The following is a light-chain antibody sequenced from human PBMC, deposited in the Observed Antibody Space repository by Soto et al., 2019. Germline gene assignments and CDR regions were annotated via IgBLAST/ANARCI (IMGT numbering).Light chain of an antibody. CDR3: SSYRFNTLHV. CDR2: EVS. J-gene: IGLJ1*01. V-gene: IGLV2-14*01. Sequence: LPQPASVSASPGQSITISCSGTSSDVGGYNYVSWYQQLPGRAPKLMIYEVSYRPSGVSNRFSGSKSGNTASLTISGLQAEDEADYYCSSYRFNTLHVFGTGTKV. CDR1: SSDVGGYNY.